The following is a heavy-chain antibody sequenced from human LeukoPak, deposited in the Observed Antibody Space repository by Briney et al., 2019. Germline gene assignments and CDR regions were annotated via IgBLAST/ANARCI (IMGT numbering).Heavy chain of an antibody. CDR3: ARAPRYYGSGLYYFDY. J-gene: IGHJ4*02. CDR1: WWPFKNCF. D-gene: IGHD3-10*01. CDR2: ISSRWDST. V-gene: IGHV3-64*01. Sequence: PGGALSLSLAGPWWPFKNCFMHWVREAPATGLEYVSAISSRWDSTYYANSANVRFTFSRDNSKNTLYLQMGILSAEDMAVYYCARAPRYYGSGLYYFDYWGQGALVTVSS.